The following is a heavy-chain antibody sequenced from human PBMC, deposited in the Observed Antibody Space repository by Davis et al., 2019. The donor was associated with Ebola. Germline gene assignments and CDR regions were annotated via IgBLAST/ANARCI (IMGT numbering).Heavy chain of an antibody. J-gene: IGHJ5*02. CDR2: IRHIGGRT. Sequence: GESLKISCAASGFTFSSYAMSWVRQAPGKGLEWVSTIRHIGGRTDYADSVKGRFTISRDNSRNTLYLQMNSLRAEDTAVYYCAKGGGTSSSDFRRTWGQGTLVTVSS. CDR3: AKGGGTSSSDFRRT. D-gene: IGHD6-6*01. CDR1: GFTFSSYA. V-gene: IGHV3-23*01.